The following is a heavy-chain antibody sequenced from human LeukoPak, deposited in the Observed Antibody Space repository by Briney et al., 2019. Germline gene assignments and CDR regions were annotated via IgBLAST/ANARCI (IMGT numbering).Heavy chain of an antibody. Sequence: SETLSLTCTVYGGSFSGYYWSWIRQPPGKGLEWIGEINHSGSTNYNPSLKSRVTISVDTSKNQFSLKLSSVTAEDTALYYCARESGAEPLSRRRGYFDYWGQGTLVTVSS. J-gene: IGHJ4*02. D-gene: IGHD2-15*01. CDR1: GGSFSGYY. CDR3: ARESGAEPLSRRRGYFDY. V-gene: IGHV4-34*01. CDR2: INHSGST.